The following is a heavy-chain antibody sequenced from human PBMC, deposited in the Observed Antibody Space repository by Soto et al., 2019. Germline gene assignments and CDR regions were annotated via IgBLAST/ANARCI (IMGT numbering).Heavy chain of an antibody. Sequence: SASVKVACKASGYTFTSYGISWVRQAPGQGLEWMGWISAYNGNTNYAQKLQGRVTITRDTSASTAYMELSSLRSEDTAVYYCGRDTAPSDVWCKGTTVTVSS. V-gene: IGHV1-18*01. J-gene: IGHJ6*03. D-gene: IGHD4-17*01. CDR3: GRDTAPSDV. CDR1: GYTFTSYG. CDR2: ISAYNGNT.